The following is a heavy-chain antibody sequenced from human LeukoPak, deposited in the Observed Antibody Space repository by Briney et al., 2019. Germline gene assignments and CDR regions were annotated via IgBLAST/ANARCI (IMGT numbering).Heavy chain of an antibody. CDR1: GGSISSYY. Sequence: SETLSLTCTVSGGSISSYYWSWIRQPPGKGLEWIGYIYYSGSTDYNPSLKSRVTISVDTSKNQFSLKLSSVTATDTAVYYCARAEYYFDYWGQGTLVTVSS. D-gene: IGHD3-10*01. CDR3: ARAEYYFDY. V-gene: IGHV4-59*01. J-gene: IGHJ4*02. CDR2: IYYSGST.